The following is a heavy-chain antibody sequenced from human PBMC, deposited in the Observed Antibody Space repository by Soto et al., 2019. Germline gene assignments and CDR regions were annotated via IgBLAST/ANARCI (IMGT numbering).Heavy chain of an antibody. D-gene: IGHD3-3*01. J-gene: IGHJ4*02. CDR2: ISGSDGKT. Sequence: DVPLLESGGGLVQPGGSLRLSCAASGFSFSSYAMSWVRQAPGKGLEWVSTISGSDGKTFYADSVKGRFSISRDTSKNTLYLQMNSLRADDTAVYYCARWSYLDYWGQGTRVTVSS. V-gene: IGHV3-23*01. CDR1: GFSFSSYA. CDR3: ARWSYLDY.